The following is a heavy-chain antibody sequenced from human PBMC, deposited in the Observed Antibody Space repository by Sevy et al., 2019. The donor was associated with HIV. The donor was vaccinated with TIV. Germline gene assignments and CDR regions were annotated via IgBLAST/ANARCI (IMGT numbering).Heavy chain of an antibody. Sequence: SETLSLTCTVSGGSISSNYWNWIRQPPGKGLEWIGSIYYSGSTNYNPSLKSRVTISVDTSKNQFSLKLSSVTAADTAVYYCARDMPWPDYYDSSDYLRADAFDIWGQGTMVTVSS. CDR1: GGSISSNY. D-gene: IGHD3-22*01. J-gene: IGHJ3*02. CDR2: IYYSGST. CDR3: ARDMPWPDYYDSSDYLRADAFDI. V-gene: IGHV4-59*01.